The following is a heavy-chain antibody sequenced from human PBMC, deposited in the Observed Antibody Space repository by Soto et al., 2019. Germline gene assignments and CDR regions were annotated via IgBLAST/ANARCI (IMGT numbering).Heavy chain of an antibody. CDR3: ARGHGLINMVRGVTNFDY. Sequence: QVQLQQWGAGLLKPSETLSLTCAVYGGSFSGYYWSWIRQPPGKGLEWIGEINHSGSTNYNPSLKSRVTISVDTSKNQFSLKLSSVTAADTAVYYCARGHGLINMVRGVTNFDYWGQGTLVTVSS. D-gene: IGHD3-10*01. CDR1: GGSFSGYY. CDR2: INHSGST. J-gene: IGHJ4*02. V-gene: IGHV4-34*01.